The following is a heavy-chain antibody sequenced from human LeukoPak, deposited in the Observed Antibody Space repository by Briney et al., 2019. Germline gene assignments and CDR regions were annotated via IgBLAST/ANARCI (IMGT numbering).Heavy chain of an antibody. CDR3: ARAGTCSSTSCDGGIEY. CDR2: ISTTSTYI. J-gene: IGHJ4*02. D-gene: IGHD2-2*01. CDR1: GFAFSSYN. V-gene: IGHV3-21*06. Sequence: PGGSLRLSCAASGFAFSSYNMKWVRQAPGKGLEWVSFISTTSTYIYYADSVKGRFTVSRDNSKNLLYLQMDSLRVEDTAVNYCARAGTCSSTSCDGGIEYWGQGTLVTVSS.